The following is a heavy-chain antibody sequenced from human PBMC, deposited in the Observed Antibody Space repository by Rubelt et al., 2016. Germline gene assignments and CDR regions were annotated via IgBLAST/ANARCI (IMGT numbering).Heavy chain of an antibody. J-gene: IGHJ2*01. CDR3: ARARTAGDWYFDL. CDR1: GGSISSSSYY. CDR2: IYYSGGT. Sequence: QLQLQESGPGLVKPSETLSLTCTVSGGSISSSSYYWGWIRQPPGKGLEWIGSIYYSGGTYYNPSLKCRVTISVDTSKNQFSLKLSSVTAADTAVYYCARARTAGDWYFDLWGRGTLVTVSS. D-gene: IGHD1-14*01. V-gene: IGHV4-39*07.